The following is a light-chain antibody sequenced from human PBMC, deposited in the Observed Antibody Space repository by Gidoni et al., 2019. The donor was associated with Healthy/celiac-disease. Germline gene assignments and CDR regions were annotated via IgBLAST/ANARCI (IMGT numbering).Light chain of an antibody. Sequence: QSALTQPAPVSGSPGPSITISCTGTSSDVGGYNYVSWYQQHPGKAPKLMIYEVSNRPSGVPDRFSGSKSGNTASLTISGLQAEDEADYYCSSYTSSSTWVFGGGTKLTVL. V-gene: IGLV2-14*01. J-gene: IGLJ3*02. CDR2: EVS. CDR1: SSDVGGYNY. CDR3: SSYTSSSTWV.